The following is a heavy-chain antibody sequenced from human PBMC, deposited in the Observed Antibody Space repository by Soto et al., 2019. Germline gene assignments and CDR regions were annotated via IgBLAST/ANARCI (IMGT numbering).Heavy chain of an antibody. V-gene: IGHV3-7*01. CDR1: GFTFSSYR. D-gene: IGHD2-2*01. Sequence: GGSLRLSCAASGFTFSSYRMSWVRQAPGKGLEWVANIKQDGSEKYYVDSVKGRFTISRDNAKNSLYLQMNSLRAEDTAVYYWARDRSVCSITSCYYYSYFVMDFWGQGPMVTVSS. CDR3: ARDRSVCSITSCYYYSYFVMDF. J-gene: IGHJ6*02. CDR2: IKQDGSEK.